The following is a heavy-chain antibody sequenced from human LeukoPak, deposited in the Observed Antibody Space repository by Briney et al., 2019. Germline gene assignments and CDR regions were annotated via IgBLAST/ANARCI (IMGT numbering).Heavy chain of an antibody. V-gene: IGHV4-39*01. J-gene: IGHJ4*02. CDR3: ARHRYDFWSGYYNY. Sequence: SETLSLTCTVSGGSTSSSSYYWGWIRQPPGKGLEWIGSIYYSGSTYYNPSLKSRVTISVDTSKNQFSLKLSSVTAADTAVYYCARHRYDFWSGYYNYWGQGTLVTVSS. CDR2: IYYSGST. D-gene: IGHD3-3*01. CDR1: GGSTSSSSYY.